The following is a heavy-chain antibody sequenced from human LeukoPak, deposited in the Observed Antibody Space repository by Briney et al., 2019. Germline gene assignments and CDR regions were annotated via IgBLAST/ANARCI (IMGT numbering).Heavy chain of an antibody. Sequence: GGSLRLSCAASGSTFSSYAMSWVRQAPGKGLEWVSAISGSGDSANYADSVKGRFTVSRDSSKNTMYLQMNILRAEDTAIYYCTKSIQWLPIGDYWGQGTLVTVSS. J-gene: IGHJ4*02. CDR3: TKSIQWLPIGDY. D-gene: IGHD6-19*01. CDR2: ISGSGDSA. V-gene: IGHV3-23*01. CDR1: GSTFSSYA.